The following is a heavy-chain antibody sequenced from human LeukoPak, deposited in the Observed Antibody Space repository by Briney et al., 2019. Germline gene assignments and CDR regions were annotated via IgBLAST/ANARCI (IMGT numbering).Heavy chain of an antibody. CDR2: FDPEDGET. CDR3: ATDSSSITIFGVVIKGAFDI. J-gene: IGHJ3*02. CDR1: GYTLTELS. D-gene: IGHD3-3*01. Sequence: RASVKVSCKVSGYTLTELSMHWVRQAPGKGLEWMGGFDPEDGETIYAQKFQGRVTMTEDTSTDTAYMELSSLRSEDTAVYYCATDSSSITIFGVVIKGAFDIWGQGTMVTASS. V-gene: IGHV1-24*01.